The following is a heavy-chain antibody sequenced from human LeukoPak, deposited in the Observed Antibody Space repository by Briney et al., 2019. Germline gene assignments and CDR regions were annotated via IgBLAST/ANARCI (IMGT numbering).Heavy chain of an antibody. Sequence: EASVKVSCKASGYTFTSYDINWVRQATGQGLEWMGWMNPNSGNTGYAQKFQGRVTMTRNTSISTAYMELRSLRSDDTAVYYCARGRGSSDAFDIWGQGTMVTVSS. J-gene: IGHJ3*02. D-gene: IGHD2-15*01. V-gene: IGHV1-8*01. CDR1: GYTFTSYD. CDR2: MNPNSGNT. CDR3: ARGRGSSDAFDI.